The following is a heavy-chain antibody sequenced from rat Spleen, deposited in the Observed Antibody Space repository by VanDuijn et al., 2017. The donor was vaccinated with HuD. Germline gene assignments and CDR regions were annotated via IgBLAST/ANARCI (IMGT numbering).Heavy chain of an antibody. J-gene: IGHJ2*01. D-gene: IGHD1-9*01. CDR2: ISYDGGST. Sequence: EVQLVATGGGLVQPGGSLKLSCAVSGFTFSSYWMYWVRQAPGKGLEWVASISYDGGSTYYRDSVKGRFTISRDNAKSTLYLQMESLRSEDTATYYCTRRGTTGIPKDFDYWGQGVMVTVSS. CDR3: TRRGTTGIPKDFDY. V-gene: IGHV5-58*01. CDR1: GFTFSSYW.